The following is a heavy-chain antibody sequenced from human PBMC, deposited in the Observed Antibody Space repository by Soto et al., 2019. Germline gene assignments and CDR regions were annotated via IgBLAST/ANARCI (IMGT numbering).Heavy chain of an antibody. V-gene: IGHV3-30-3*01. CDR3: ARDRRITGIVAEIDL. D-gene: IGHD1-20*01. CDR2: FAHDGTSK. CDR1: GXTFSNHS. Sequence: GSLRLSCAASGXTFSNHSIHWVRLAPGKGLEWVALFAHDGTSKYYAGSVKGLFTISSDKSNNKLFLQMDRLETEDTTFYYCARDRRITGIVAEIDLWGRATMVTVPS. J-gene: IGHJ5*02.